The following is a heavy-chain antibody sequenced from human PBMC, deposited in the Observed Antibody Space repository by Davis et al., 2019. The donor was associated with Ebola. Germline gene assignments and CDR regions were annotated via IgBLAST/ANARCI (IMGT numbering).Heavy chain of an antibody. V-gene: IGHV3-7*03. CDR3: ARKSTFFDY. D-gene: IGHD3-16*01. CDR2: IKQDGSEK. J-gene: IGHJ4*02. Sequence: PGGSLRLSCAASGFTFSNYWMRWVRQAPGKGLEWVANIKQDGSEKYYVDSVKGRFTISRDNAKNSLYLQMNSLRAEDTAVYYCARKSTFFDYWGQGTRVTVSS. CDR1: GFTFSNYW.